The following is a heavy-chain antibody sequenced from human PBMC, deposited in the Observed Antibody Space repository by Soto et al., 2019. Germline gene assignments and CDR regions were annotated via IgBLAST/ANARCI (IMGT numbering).Heavy chain of an antibody. V-gene: IGHV3-30-3*01. CDR1: GFTFSSYA. CDR3: ARADIGDYGDYSLDY. CDR2: ISYDENNK. Sequence: QVQLVESGGGVVQPGRSLRLSCAASGFTFSSYAMHWVRQAPGKGLEWVAVISYDENNKKYADSVKGRFTISRDNSKNTLYLQMNRLRTEDTAVYFCARADIGDYGDYSLDYWGQGTLVTVSS. J-gene: IGHJ4*02. D-gene: IGHD4-17*01.